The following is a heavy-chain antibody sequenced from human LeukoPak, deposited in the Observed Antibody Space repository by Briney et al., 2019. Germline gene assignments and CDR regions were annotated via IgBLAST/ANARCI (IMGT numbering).Heavy chain of an antibody. CDR1: GFTVSSSY. Sequence: GGSLRLSCAASGFTVSSSYMSWVRQAPGKGLEWVSVLYTAGSTYYADSAKGRFTISRDNSKNTVYLQMNSLRAEDTAVYYCVSRRDYGINSWGQGTLVTVSS. CDR2: LYTAGST. V-gene: IGHV3-53*01. CDR3: VSRRDYGINS. J-gene: IGHJ4*02. D-gene: IGHD4-17*01.